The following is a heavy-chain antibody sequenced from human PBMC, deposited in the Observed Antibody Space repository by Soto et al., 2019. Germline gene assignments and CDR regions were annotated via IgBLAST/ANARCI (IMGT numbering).Heavy chain of an antibody. J-gene: IGHJ4*02. D-gene: IGHD6-19*01. Sequence: SETLSLTCTVSAGTTSSYYWSWIRQPPGKGLEWIGYIYYSGSTNYNPSLKSRVTISVATSKNQFSLKLRSVTAADTAVYYCARLSPHIAEPGIEFDYWGQGTLVTVSS. CDR2: IYYSGST. CDR1: AGTTSSYY. V-gene: IGHV4-59*01. CDR3: ARLSPHIAEPGIEFDY.